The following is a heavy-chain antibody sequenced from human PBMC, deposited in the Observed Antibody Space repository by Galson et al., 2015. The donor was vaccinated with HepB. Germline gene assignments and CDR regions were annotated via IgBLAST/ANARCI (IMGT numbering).Heavy chain of an antibody. CDR1: GFIFGRYA. CDR2: LSFNGAST. CDR3: AKGAYDYYYFDY. D-gene: IGHD3-16*01. J-gene: IGHJ4*02. V-gene: IGHV3-23*01. Sequence: SLRLSCAASGFIFGRYAMSWVRQAPGKGLEWVSGLSFNGASTYYADSVKGRFTISRDNSNNTLNLQMNSLRAEDTAVYYCAKGAYDYYYFDYWGQGSLVTVSS.